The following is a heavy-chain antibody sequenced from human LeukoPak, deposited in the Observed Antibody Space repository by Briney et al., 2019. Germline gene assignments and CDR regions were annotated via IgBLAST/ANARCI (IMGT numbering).Heavy chain of an antibody. J-gene: IGHJ6*02. CDR3: ASVTVTTFHYYYGMDV. V-gene: IGHV3-30-3*01. Sequence: GGSPRLSCAASGFTFSSYAMHWVRQAPGKGLEWVAVISYDGSNKYYADSVKGRFTISRDNSKNALYLQMNSLRAEDTAVYYCASVTVTTFHYYYGMDVWGQGTTVTVSS. CDR1: GFTFSSYA. D-gene: IGHD4-17*01. CDR2: ISYDGSNK.